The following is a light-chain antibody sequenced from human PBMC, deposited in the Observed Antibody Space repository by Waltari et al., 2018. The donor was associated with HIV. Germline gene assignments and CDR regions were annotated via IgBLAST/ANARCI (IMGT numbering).Light chain of an antibody. CDR2: SAS. Sequence: IQLTQSPSFVSASVGDRVNISCRASQDISSDLAWYQHRSGRAPKLLIHSASTLQRVVPSSFSGRGSGTEFTLTNISLQAEDLATYYCQQLHTYPRTFGPGTKVEVK. V-gene: IGKV1-9*01. J-gene: IGKJ1*01. CDR3: QQLHTYPRT. CDR1: QDISSD.